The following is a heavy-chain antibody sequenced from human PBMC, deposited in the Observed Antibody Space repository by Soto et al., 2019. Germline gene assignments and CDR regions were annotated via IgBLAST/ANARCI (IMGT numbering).Heavy chain of an antibody. V-gene: IGHV4-39*01. D-gene: IGHD3-16*02. CDR2: IYYSGST. CDR3: AGRLRLGELSP. Sequence: QLQLQESGPGLVKPSETLSLTCTVSGGSISSSSYYWGWIRQPPGKGLEWLGSIYYSGSTYYNPSPNSRVTISVDTSKNQFSLKLSSVTAADTAVYYCAGRLRLGELSPWGQGTLVTVSS. J-gene: IGHJ4*02. CDR1: GGSISSSSYY.